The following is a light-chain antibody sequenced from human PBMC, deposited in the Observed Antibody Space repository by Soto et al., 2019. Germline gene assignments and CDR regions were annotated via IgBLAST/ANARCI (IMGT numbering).Light chain of an antibody. Sequence: IQLTPSPSSLSASAGHRVTITCRASQSISSYLNWYQQKPGKAPKLLIYAASSLQSGVPSRFSGSGSGTEFTLTISSLQPEDFATYYCQQSYSTFFTFGGGTKVDIK. CDR1: QSISSY. J-gene: IGKJ4*01. V-gene: IGKV1-39*01. CDR3: QQSYSTFFT. CDR2: AAS.